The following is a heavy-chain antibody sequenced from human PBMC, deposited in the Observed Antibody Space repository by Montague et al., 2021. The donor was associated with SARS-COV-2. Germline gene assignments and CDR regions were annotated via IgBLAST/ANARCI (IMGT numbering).Heavy chain of an antibody. V-gene: IGHV4-39*01. CDR2: IYYSGST. Sequence: LVKPTQTLTLTCTFSGFSLSTSGMCVSWIRQPPGKGLEWIGSIYYSGSTYYNPSLKSRVTISVDTSKNQFSLKLSSVTAADTAVYYCARLGSGSYYTLDYWGQGTLVTVSS. D-gene: IGHD3-10*01. CDR1: GFSLSTSGMC. CDR3: ARLGSGSYYTLDY. J-gene: IGHJ4*02.